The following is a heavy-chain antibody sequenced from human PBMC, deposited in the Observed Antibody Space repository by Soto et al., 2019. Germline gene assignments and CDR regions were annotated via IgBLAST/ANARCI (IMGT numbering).Heavy chain of an antibody. J-gene: IGHJ5*01. CDR3: AKRFSASWSIES. Sequence: QVQLMESGGGVVQPGRSLRLSCAASGFTFSTYGMHWVRQAPGKGLEWVAVISNGGSDQYYGDSVKGRFTVSRDNSKNTMSLQMNSLRPEDTAVYYCAKRFSASWSIESWGQGTLFIVSS. V-gene: IGHV3-30*18. CDR2: ISNGGSDQ. D-gene: IGHD6-13*01. CDR1: GFTFSTYG.